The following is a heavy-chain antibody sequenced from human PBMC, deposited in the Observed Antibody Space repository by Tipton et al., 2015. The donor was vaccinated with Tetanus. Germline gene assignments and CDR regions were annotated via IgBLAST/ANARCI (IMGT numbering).Heavy chain of an antibody. CDR2: IVVGSGNT. Sequence: QLVQSGPEVKKPGTSVKVSCKASGFTFTSSAVQWVRQARGQRLEWIGWIVVGSGNTNYAQKFQERVTITRDMSTSTAYMELSSLRSEDTAVYYCAADLLYGDYQWHYWGQGTLVTVSS. J-gene: IGHJ4*02. CDR1: GFTFTSSA. D-gene: IGHD4-17*01. CDR3: AADLLYGDYQWHY. V-gene: IGHV1-58*01.